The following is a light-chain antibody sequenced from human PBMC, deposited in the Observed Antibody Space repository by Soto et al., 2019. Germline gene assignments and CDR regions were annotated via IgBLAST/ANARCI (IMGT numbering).Light chain of an antibody. CDR1: QAIDSW. CDR2: RAS. J-gene: IGKJ1*01. V-gene: IGKV1-12*01. CDR3: QQYQNLWT. Sequence: DIQMTQSPSSVSASVGDRVTITCRASQAIDSWLAWYQQKPGEAPKLLIYRASTRATGVPARFSGSGSGTEFTLTISGLQSEDFALYYCQQYQNLWTFGQGTKVDIK.